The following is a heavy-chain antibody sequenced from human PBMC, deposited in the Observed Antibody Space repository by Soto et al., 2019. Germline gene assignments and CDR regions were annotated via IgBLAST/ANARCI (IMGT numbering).Heavy chain of an antibody. CDR2: ISAYNGNT. Sequence: QVQLVQSGAEVRKPGASVKVSCKASGYSFTNYGISWVRQAPGQGLEWMGWISAYNGNTKFAQKAQGRVTMATDTSTTTAYMELRSLRADDTAVYYCARDFRPQTAVATLNFEYWGKGTLVTVSS. CDR3: ARDFRPQTAVATLNFEY. CDR1: GYSFTNYG. V-gene: IGHV1-18*01. J-gene: IGHJ4*02. D-gene: IGHD6-19*01.